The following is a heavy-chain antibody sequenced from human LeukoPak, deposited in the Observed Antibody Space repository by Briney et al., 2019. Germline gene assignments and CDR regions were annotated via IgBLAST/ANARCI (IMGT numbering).Heavy chain of an antibody. J-gene: IGHJ4*02. CDR2: INPSGGSA. CDR1: GHTFSIYN. CDR3: AREGVAATGLDY. V-gene: IGHV1-46*01. Sequence: ASVKVSCKASGHTFSIYNMHWVRQAPGQGLEWMGIINPSGGSASDAQKFQGRLTMTRDTSTSTLYMELSSLRSEDTAVYYCAREGVAATGLDYWGQGTLVTVPS. D-gene: IGHD6-13*01.